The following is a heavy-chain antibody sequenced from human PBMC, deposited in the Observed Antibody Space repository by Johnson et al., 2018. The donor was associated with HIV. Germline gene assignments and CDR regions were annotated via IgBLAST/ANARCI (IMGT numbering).Heavy chain of an antibody. CDR3: ALVLGALPGAFDI. Sequence: QVQLVESGGGLVKPGGSLRLSCTASGFSFSDYYMSWIRQAPGKGLEWVSYISGSGSTYYPDSVKGRFTISRDNSKNTLYIQMNSLRAEDTAVYYCALVLGALPGAFDIWDQGTLVTVSS. V-gene: IGHV3-11*01. CDR2: ISGSGST. J-gene: IGHJ3*02. CDR1: GFSFSDYY. D-gene: IGHD3-16*01.